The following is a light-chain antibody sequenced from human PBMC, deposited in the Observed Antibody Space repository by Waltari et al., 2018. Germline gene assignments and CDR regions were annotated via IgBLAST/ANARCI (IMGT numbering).Light chain of an antibody. J-gene: IGKJ2*01. V-gene: IGKV3-20*01. CDR3: HQYSTSPYT. Sequence: EIVLTQSPGTLSLSLGERATLSCRASQSISSRFLAWYQHKPGQAPRLVIYGASSRLTGIPARFSGSGSGTDFTLTISKLEPEDFAVYYCHQYSTSPYTFGQGTKLQI. CDR2: GAS. CDR1: QSISSRF.